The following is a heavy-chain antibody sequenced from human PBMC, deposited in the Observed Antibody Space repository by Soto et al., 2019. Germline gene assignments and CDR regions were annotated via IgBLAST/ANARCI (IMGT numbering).Heavy chain of an antibody. D-gene: IGHD3-10*01. CDR3: ARELLYGSGSRDFHYYGMDV. Sequence: QVQLVESGGGVVQPGRSLRLSCAASGFSFSSYGIHWDRQAPGKGLQWVAVIWFDGSKQYYADSVKGRFTVSRDNSKNTLYLQMNSLRAEDTAVYYCARELLYGSGSRDFHYYGMDVWGQGTTVTVSS. CDR2: IWFDGSKQ. J-gene: IGHJ6*02. CDR1: GFSFSSYG. V-gene: IGHV3-33*01.